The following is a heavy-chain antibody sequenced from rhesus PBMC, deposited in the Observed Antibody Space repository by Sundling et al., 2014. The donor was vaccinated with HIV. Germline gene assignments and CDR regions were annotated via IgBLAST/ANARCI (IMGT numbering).Heavy chain of an antibody. CDR1: GFTFDDYA. Sequence: EVQLVESGGGLVQPGGSLRLSCAASGFTFDDYAMSWVRQAPGKGLEWVSRISWNSGTIYYADSVKGRFTISRDNAKNSLFLQMDRLRAEDTAVYYCTREPSITIFGLVVYFDYWGQGVLVTVSS. V-gene: IGHV3-134*01. D-gene: IGHD3-3*01. CDR2: ISWNSGTI. J-gene: IGHJ4*01. CDR3: TREPSITIFGLVVYFDY.